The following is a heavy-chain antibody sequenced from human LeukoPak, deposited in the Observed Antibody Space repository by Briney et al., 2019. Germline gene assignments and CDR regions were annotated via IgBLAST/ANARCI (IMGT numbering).Heavy chain of an antibody. Sequence: GGSLRLSCTASGFSFSRYSMNWVRQAPGKGLEWISYISSDGSTIYYADSVKGRFTISRDNARNSLYLQMNSLRAEDTAVYYCARRDYYDLEGYFDYWGQGTLVTVSS. CDR3: ARRDYYDLEGYFDY. CDR2: ISSDGSTI. D-gene: IGHD3-22*01. J-gene: IGHJ4*02. V-gene: IGHV3-48*01. CDR1: GFSFSRYS.